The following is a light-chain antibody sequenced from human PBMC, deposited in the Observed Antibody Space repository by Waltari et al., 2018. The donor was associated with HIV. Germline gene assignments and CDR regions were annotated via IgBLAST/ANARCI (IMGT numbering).Light chain of an antibody. CDR1: SSDVGSYNF. CDR3: SSYTSSDTVI. Sequence: QSALTQPASVSGSPGQSITISCTGTSSDVGSYNFVSWYQQHPGKAPKLILYEVSNRPSRVSYRFSGSKSGNTASLTISGLQAEDEADYYCSSYTSSDTVIFGGGTKLTVL. J-gene: IGLJ2*01. V-gene: IGLV2-14*01. CDR2: EVS.